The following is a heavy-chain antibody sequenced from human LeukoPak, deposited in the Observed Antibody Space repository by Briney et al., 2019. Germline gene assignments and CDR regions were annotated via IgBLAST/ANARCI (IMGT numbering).Heavy chain of an antibody. CDR3: ARGRLFDY. Sequence: SETLSLTCSVSGYSISSGYYWGWIRQPPVKGLEWIGEINHSGSTNYNPSLKSRVTISVDTSKNQFSLKLSSVTAADTAVYYCARGRLFDYWGQGTLVTVSS. D-gene: IGHD6-25*01. CDR2: INHSGST. V-gene: IGHV4-38-2*02. J-gene: IGHJ4*02. CDR1: GYSISSGYY.